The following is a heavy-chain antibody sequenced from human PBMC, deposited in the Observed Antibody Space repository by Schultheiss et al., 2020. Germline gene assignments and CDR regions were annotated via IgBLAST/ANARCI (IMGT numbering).Heavy chain of an antibody. CDR1: GFTFSSYW. V-gene: IGHV3-7*01. Sequence: SCAASGFTFSSYWMTWVRQAPGKGLEWVANIKQDGSEKYYVDSVKGRFTISRDNAKNSLYLQMNSLRAEDTAVYYCARDLYYYDSSGSTVLGYWGQGTLVTVSS. J-gene: IGHJ4*02. CDR2: IKQDGSEK. CDR3: ARDLYYYDSSGSTVLGY. D-gene: IGHD3-22*01.